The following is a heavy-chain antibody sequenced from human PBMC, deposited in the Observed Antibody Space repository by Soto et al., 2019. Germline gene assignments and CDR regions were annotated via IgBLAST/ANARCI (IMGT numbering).Heavy chain of an antibody. CDR3: VKDRSDTWSFDY. D-gene: IGHD2-8*02. CDR2: VSHDGTLY. V-gene: IGHV3-30*18. CDR1: GFIYSSCA. J-gene: IGHJ4*02. Sequence: QVQLVESGGGVVQPGRSLRLSCSASGFIYSSCAMHWVRQVPRKGLEWLAVVSHDGTLYPYADSVKGRFTISRDNSRKMLYLQMNSLRPDDTAVYYCVKDRSDTWSFDYWGQGTLVTVSS.